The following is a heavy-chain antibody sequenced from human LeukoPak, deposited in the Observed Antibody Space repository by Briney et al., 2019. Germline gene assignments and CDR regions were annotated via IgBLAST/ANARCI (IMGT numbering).Heavy chain of an antibody. J-gene: IGHJ4*02. CDR2: ISGTGSII. CDR3: AGDYQWSFDY. V-gene: IGHV3-48*02. CDR1: GFTFSSYS. Sequence: GGSLRLSCAASGFTFSSYSMSWVRQAPGKGLEWISYISGTGSIIYYADSVKGRFTISRDNAKNSLYLLMDSLRDEDTSVYYCAGDYQWSFDYWGQGTLVTVSS. D-gene: IGHD3-3*01.